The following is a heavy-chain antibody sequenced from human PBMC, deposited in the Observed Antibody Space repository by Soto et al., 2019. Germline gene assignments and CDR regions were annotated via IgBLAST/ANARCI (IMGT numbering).Heavy chain of an antibody. Sequence: LRLSCAASGFTFSSYEMNWVRQAPGKGLEWVSYISSSGSTIYYADSVKGRFTISRDNAKNSLYLQMNSLRAEDTAVYYCARDLQWQSGRGYWGQGTLVTVSS. CDR1: GFTFSSYE. CDR3: ARDLQWQSGRGY. V-gene: IGHV3-48*03. CDR2: ISSSGSTI. J-gene: IGHJ4*02. D-gene: IGHD6-19*01.